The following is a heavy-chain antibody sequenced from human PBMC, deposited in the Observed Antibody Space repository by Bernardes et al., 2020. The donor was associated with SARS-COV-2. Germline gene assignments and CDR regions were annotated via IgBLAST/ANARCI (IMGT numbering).Heavy chain of an antibody. V-gene: IGHV4-34*01. CDR1: GGAFSGPY. CDR2: IDQSGKT. J-gene: IGHJ4*02. Sequence: SETLSLTRGVYGGAFSGPYWSWIRQPPGQGLEWIGAIDQSGKTNYNPSLKSRVTMSVDTSNKQFFLKLRSVTAADTAVYYCARGRILRYFDWFGRGPDDFGGQGTLVTVSS. CDR3: ARGRILRYFDWFGRGPDDF. D-gene: IGHD3-9*01.